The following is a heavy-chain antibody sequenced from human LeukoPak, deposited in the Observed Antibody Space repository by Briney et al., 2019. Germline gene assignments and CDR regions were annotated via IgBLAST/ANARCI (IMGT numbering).Heavy chain of an antibody. CDR3: ARDLVGANEYFQH. CDR1: GGSISPYY. J-gene: IGHJ1*01. Sequence: SETLSLTCTVSGGSISPYYWSWIRQPPGEGLEWIGYVYYSGSTNYNPSLKSRVTMSVDTSKNQFSLKLSSVTAADTAVYYCARDLVGANEYFQHWGQGTLVTVSS. CDR2: VYYSGST. D-gene: IGHD1-26*01. V-gene: IGHV4-59*12.